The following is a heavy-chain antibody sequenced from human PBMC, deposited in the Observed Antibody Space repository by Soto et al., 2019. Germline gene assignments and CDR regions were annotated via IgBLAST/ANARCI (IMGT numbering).Heavy chain of an antibody. V-gene: IGHV1-3*01. CDR2: ISAGNGNT. Sequence: QVQLVQSGAEAKKPGASVKVSCKASGYTFTSYAMHWVRQAPGQRLEWMGWISAGNGNTKYTQKFQGRVTITKDTSASTAYMELSSLRPEDTAVYYCARVVGWYVPDYWGQGTLVTVSS. CDR3: ARVVGWYVPDY. J-gene: IGHJ4*02. D-gene: IGHD6-19*01. CDR1: GYTFTSYA.